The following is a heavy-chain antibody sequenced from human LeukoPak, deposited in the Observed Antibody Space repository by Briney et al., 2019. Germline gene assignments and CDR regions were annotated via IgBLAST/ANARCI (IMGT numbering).Heavy chain of an antibody. V-gene: IGHV3-74*01. CDR1: GFTFSSYW. J-gene: IGHJ4*02. D-gene: IGHD3-10*01. CDR2: INIDGSST. Sequence: HPGGSLRLSCAASGFTFSSYWMHWVRQAPGKGLLWVSRINIDGSSTSYADSVKGRFAISRDNAKNTLYLQMNSLRAEDTAVYYCARGGDSGSYCNYWGQGNLVTVSS. CDR3: ARGGDSGSYCNY.